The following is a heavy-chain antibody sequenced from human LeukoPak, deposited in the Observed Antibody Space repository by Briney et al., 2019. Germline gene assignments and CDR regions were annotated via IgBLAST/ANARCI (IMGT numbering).Heavy chain of an antibody. CDR2: IYYSGST. V-gene: IGHV4-59*01. J-gene: IGHJ5*02. Sequence: SETLSLTCTVSGXSISSYYWSWIRQPPGKGLEWIGYIYYSGSTIYNPSLKSRVTISVDTSKNQSSLRVSSVTAVDTAVYYCARACSSSWYTSCWFDPWGQGTLVTVSS. CDR3: ARACSSSWYTSCWFDP. D-gene: IGHD6-13*01. CDR1: GXSISSYY.